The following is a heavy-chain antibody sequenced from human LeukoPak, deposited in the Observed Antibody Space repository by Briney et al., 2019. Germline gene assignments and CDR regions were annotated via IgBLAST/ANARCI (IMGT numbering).Heavy chain of an antibody. J-gene: IGHJ4*02. CDR1: GFTFSSYA. D-gene: IGHD6-13*01. CDR3: ATRSYSAGRDF. Sequence: GGSLRLSCAASGFTFSSYAMTWVRQAPGKGLEWVSGISRSGDSTDYADSVKGRFTISRDNPKNVVYLQMNSLRVEDTAVHFCATRSYSAGRDFWGQGTLVTVSS. V-gene: IGHV3-23*01. CDR2: ISRSGDST.